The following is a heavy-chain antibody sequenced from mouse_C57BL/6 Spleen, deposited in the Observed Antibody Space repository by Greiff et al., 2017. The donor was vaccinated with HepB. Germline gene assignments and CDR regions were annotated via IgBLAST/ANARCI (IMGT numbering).Heavy chain of an antibody. Sequence: EVKLMESGAELVKPGASVKLSCTASGFNIKDYYMHWVKQRTEQGLEWIGRIDPEDGETKYAPKFQGKATITADTSSNTAYLQLSSLTSEDTAVYYCAVITTVVATYWYFDVWGTGTTVTVSS. V-gene: IGHV14-2*01. D-gene: IGHD1-1*01. CDR1: GFNIKDYY. CDR3: AVITTVVATYWYFDV. J-gene: IGHJ1*03. CDR2: IDPEDGET.